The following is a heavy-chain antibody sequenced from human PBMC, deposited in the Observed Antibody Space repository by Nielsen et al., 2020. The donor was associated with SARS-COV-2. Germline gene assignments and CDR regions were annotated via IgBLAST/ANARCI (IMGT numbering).Heavy chain of an antibody. V-gene: IGHV1-18*01. Sequence: ASVKVSCKALDYNFFSYGVSWVRQAPGQGPEWMGWISPYNGNTNYAQKFQGRVTMSTDTSTSTAYMELRSLRSDDTAVYYCVRLLTDSGSYFRFDPWGQGTLVTVSS. CDR2: ISPYNGNT. CDR3: VRLLTDSGSYFRFDP. CDR1: DYNFFSYG. D-gene: IGHD1-26*01. J-gene: IGHJ5*02.